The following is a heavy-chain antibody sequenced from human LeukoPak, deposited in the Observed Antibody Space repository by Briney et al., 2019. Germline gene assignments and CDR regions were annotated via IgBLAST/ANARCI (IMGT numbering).Heavy chain of an antibody. D-gene: IGHD3-10*01. CDR1: GFTFSSFA. V-gene: IGHV3-48*04. CDR2: ISSSSDTI. CDR3: AGRSYSDDY. Sequence: GGSLRLSCAASGFTFSSFAMNWVRQAPGKGLEWVSYISSSSDTIYYADSVKGRFTISRDNAKNSLYLQMSSLRAEDTALYYCAGRSYSDDYWGQGTLVTGSS. J-gene: IGHJ4*02.